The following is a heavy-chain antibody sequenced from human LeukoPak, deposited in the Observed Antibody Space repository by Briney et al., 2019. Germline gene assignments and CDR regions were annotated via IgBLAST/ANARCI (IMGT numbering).Heavy chain of an antibody. V-gene: IGHV4-59*01. J-gene: IGHJ6*02. Sequence: SETLSLTCTVSGGSISSYYWSWILQPPGKGLEWIGYIYYSGSTNYNPSLKSRVTISVDTSKNQFSLKLSSVTAADTAVYYCARAGYCSGGSCYLRYYYYYGMDVWGQGTTVTVSS. CDR3: ARAGYCSGGSCYLRYYYYYGMDV. CDR1: GGSISSYY. D-gene: IGHD2-15*01. CDR2: IYYSGST.